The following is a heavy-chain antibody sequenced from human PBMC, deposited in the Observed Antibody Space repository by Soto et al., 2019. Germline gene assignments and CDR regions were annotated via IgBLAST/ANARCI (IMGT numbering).Heavy chain of an antibody. D-gene: IGHD6-13*01. CDR1: GYTFTSYG. CDR2: ISAYNGNT. CDR3: AREARRAVAAADPYYYYGMDV. V-gene: IGHV1-18*01. J-gene: IGHJ6*02. Sequence: QVQLVQSGAEVKKPGASVKVSCKASGYTFTSYGVSWVRQAPGQGLEWMGWISAYNGNTNYAQKLQGRVTMTTDTSTSTAYMELRSLRSDDTAVYYCAREARRAVAAADPYYYYGMDVWGQGTTVTVSS.